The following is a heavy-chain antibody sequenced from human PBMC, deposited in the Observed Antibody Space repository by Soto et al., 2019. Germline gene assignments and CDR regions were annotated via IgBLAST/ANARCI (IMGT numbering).Heavy chain of an antibody. J-gene: IGHJ6*02. V-gene: IGHV3-43*01. Sequence: GGSLRLSCAASGFTFDDYTMHWVRQAPGKGLEWVSLISWDGGSTYYADSVKGRFTISRDNSKNSLYLQMNSLRTEDTALYYWAKDIRDYYYGMDVWGQGTTVTVSS. CDR1: GFTFDDYT. CDR2: ISWDGGST. CDR3: AKDIRDYYYGMDV.